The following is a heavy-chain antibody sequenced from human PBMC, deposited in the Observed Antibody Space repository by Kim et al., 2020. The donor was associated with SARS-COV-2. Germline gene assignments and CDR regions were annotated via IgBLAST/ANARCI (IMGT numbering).Heavy chain of an antibody. Sequence: YAQKFQGRVTITADESTSTAYMELSSLRSEDTAVYYCTSIAAAGPLGNDYWGQGTLVTVSS. V-gene: IGHV1-69*01. CDR3: TSIAAAGPLGNDY. D-gene: IGHD6-13*01. J-gene: IGHJ4*02.